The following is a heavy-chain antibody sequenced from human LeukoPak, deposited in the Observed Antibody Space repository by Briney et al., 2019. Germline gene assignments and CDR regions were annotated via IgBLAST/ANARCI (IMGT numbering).Heavy chain of an antibody. D-gene: IGHD1-26*01. J-gene: IGHJ6*02. Sequence: PSETLSLTCTVSGYSISSGYYWGWIRQPPGKGLEWIASMYHSGSSYYNPSLKSRVTISVDKSKNQFSLKLSSVTAADTAVYYCARVHPVPRVYSGSYLTRDSYYYYGMDVWGQGTTVTVSS. V-gene: IGHV4-38-2*02. CDR1: GYSISSGYY. CDR3: ARVHPVPRVYSGSYLTRDSYYYYGMDV. CDR2: MYHSGSS.